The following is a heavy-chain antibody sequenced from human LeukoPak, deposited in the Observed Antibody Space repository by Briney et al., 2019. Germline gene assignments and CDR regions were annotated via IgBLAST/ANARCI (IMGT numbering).Heavy chain of an antibody. D-gene: IGHD3-16*01. Sequence: GGSLRLSCTASGFTFSDYYMAWIRQAPGKGLEWLSYISTDGDITSYVDSVKGRFTIPRDNAKKSVYLQIDSLRAEDTAMYYCARDRQFRLHDPWGQGILVTVSS. CDR3: ARDRQFRLHDP. CDR1: GFTFSDYY. V-gene: IGHV3-11*01. CDR2: ISTDGDIT. J-gene: IGHJ5*02.